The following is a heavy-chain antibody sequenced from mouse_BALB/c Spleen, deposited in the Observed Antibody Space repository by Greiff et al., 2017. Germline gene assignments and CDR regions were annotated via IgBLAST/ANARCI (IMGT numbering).Heavy chain of an antibody. J-gene: IGHJ2*01. Sequence: EVQLQQSGAELVKPGASVKLSCTASGFNIKDTYMHWVKQRPEQGLEWIGRIDPANGNTKYDPKFQGKATITADTSSNTAYLQLSSLTSEDTAVYYCAVYYDYEGYFDYWGQGTTLTVSS. CDR3: AVYYDYEGYFDY. CDR1: GFNIKDTY. V-gene: IGHV14-3*02. D-gene: IGHD2-4*01. CDR2: IDPANGNT.